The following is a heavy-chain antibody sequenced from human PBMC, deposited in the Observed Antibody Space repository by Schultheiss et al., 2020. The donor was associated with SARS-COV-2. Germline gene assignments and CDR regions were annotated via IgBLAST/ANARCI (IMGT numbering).Heavy chain of an antibody. J-gene: IGHJ4*02. CDR1: GFTFSSYG. D-gene: IGHD3-22*01. V-gene: IGHV3-33*06. Sequence: GGSLRLSCAASGFTFSSYGMHWVRQAPGKGLEWVAVIWYDGSNKYYADSVKGRFTISRDNSKNTLYLQMNSLRAEDTAVYYCAKDRDTMIVVVLDYWGQGTLVTVSS. CDR3: AKDRDTMIVVVLDY. CDR2: IWYDGSNK.